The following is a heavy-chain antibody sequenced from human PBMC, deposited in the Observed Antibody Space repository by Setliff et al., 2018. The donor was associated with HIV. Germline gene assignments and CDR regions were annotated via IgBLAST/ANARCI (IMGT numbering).Heavy chain of an antibody. CDR1: GGSTDSGSYY. CDR3: ARDYYDSSGYIFFPGLPDY. J-gene: IGHJ4*02. Sequence: SETLSLTCTVSGGSTDSGSYYWAWIRQPPGKGLEWIGSMYYTGSTYYNPSLKSRVTISIDTSKNQFSLKLNSVTAADTAMYYCARDYYDSSGYIFFPGLPDYWGQGTLVTVSS. CDR2: MYYTGST. D-gene: IGHD3-22*01. V-gene: IGHV4-39*02.